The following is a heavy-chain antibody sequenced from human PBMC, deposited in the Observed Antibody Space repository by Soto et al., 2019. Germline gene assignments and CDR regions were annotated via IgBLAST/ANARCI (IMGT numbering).Heavy chain of an antibody. J-gene: IGHJ5*02. D-gene: IGHD1-1*01. CDR1: GFSVSTYG. Sequence: DVQILESGGGLVEPGGSLRLSCAASGFSVSTYGVPWVRQGPGQGLEWVSGVSGGSGATHYRDSVKGRFTITTDYPENTAYLQMNSLRVEDTAVYYCTRWNGYGDLWGQGILVTVS. V-gene: IGHV3-23*01. CDR2: VSGGSGAT. CDR3: TRWNGYGDL.